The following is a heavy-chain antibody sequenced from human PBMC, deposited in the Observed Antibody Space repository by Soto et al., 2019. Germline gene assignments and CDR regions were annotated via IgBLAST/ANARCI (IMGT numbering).Heavy chain of an antibody. V-gene: IGHV1-69*13. CDR3: ASDGAITMIVGTNWFDP. Sequence: SVKVSCKASGGTFSSYAISWVRQAPGQGLEWMGGIIPIFGTANYAQKFQGRVTITADESTSTAYMELSSLRSEDTAVYYCASDGAITMIVGTNWFDPWGQGTLVTVSS. J-gene: IGHJ5*02. D-gene: IGHD3-22*01. CDR2: IIPIFGTA. CDR1: GGTFSSYA.